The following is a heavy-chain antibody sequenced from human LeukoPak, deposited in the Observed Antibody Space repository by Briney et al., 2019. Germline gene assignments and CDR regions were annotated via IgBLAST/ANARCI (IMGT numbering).Heavy chain of an antibody. D-gene: IGHD5-18*01. CDR1: GFTLSSYA. CDR2: ISGSGGST. V-gene: IGHV3-23*01. CDR3: AKAQLGYSYGYVFDY. J-gene: IGHJ4*02. Sequence: PGGSLRLSCAASGFTLSSYAMSWVRQAPGKGLEWVSAISGSGGSTYYADSVKGRFTISRDNSKNTLYLQMNSLRAEDTAVYYCAKAQLGYSYGYVFDYWGQGTLVTVSS.